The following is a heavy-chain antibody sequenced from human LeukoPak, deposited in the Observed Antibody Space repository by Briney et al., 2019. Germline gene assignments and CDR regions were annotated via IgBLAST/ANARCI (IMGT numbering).Heavy chain of an antibody. CDR1: GFTFSNYD. D-gene: IGHD6-13*01. CDR2: IDTAGDT. V-gene: IGHV3-13*01. Sequence: GGSLRLSCAAFGFTFSNYDMHWVRQATGKGLEWVSAIDTAGDTYYPDSVKGRFTTSRENAKNSLYLQMNSLRAGDTAVYYCARGRLRYSSSWYGLDVWGQGTTVIVSS. CDR3: ARGRLRYSSSWYGLDV. J-gene: IGHJ6*02.